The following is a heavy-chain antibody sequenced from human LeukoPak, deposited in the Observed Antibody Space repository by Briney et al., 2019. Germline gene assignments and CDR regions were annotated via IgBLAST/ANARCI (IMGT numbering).Heavy chain of an antibody. CDR3: AKVDAMSSGWYHFDY. CDR1: GFTFSSYA. D-gene: IGHD6-19*01. Sequence: PGGSLRLSCAASGFTFSSYAMSWVRQAPGKGLEWVSAISGSGGSTYYADSVKGRFTISRDNSKNTLYLQMNSLRAKDTAVYYCAKVDAMSSGWYHFDYWGQGTLVTVSS. CDR2: ISGSGGST. V-gene: IGHV3-23*01. J-gene: IGHJ4*02.